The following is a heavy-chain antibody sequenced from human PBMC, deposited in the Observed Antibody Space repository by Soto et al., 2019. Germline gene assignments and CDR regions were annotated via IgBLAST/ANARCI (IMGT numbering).Heavy chain of an antibody. D-gene: IGHD3-3*01. Sequence: GGSLRLSCAASGFIFNTYSMDWVRQAPGKGLEWVASISPSGSYMYYGDSLRGRFTVSRDNAKNSLYLQMDSLRADDTAIYYCARFGLVTFDCWGQGTLVTVSS. J-gene: IGHJ4*02. CDR2: ISPSGSYM. V-gene: IGHV3-21*01. CDR3: ARFGLVTFDC. CDR1: GFIFNTYS.